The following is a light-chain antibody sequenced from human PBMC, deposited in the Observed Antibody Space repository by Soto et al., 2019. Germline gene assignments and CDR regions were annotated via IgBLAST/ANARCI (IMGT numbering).Light chain of an antibody. V-gene: IGKV3-20*01. CDR2: DAS. CDR1: RSVIRNY. J-gene: IGKJ4*01. Sequence: ENVLTQSPGTLCLSPGERATLSCRASRSVIRNYLAWYQQKPGQSPRLLIYDASSRATGIPDRFSGSGSGSDFALTINRLEPEDFAVYYCQQYAISPFTFGGGTKVEIK. CDR3: QQYAISPFT.